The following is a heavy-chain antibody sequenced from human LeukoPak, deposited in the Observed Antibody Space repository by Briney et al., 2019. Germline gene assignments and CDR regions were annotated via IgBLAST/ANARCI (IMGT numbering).Heavy chain of an antibody. CDR1: GGSISSYY. CDR3: ARDIGYCSSTSCYSFLHEYWFDP. J-gene: IGHJ5*02. D-gene: IGHD2-2*03. V-gene: IGHV4-4*07. Sequence: SETLSLTCTVSGGSISSYYWSWIRQLAGKGLGWIGRIYTSGSTNYNPSLKSRVTMSVDTSKNQFSLKLSSVTAADTAVYYCARDIGYCSSTSCYSFLHEYWFDPWGQGTLVTVSS. CDR2: IYTSGST.